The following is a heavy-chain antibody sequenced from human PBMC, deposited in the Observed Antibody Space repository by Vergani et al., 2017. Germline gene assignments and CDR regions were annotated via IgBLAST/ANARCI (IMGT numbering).Heavy chain of an antibody. CDR1: GYTFVNHP. D-gene: IGHD5-24*01. J-gene: IGHJ4*02. V-gene: IGHV1-18*04. Sequence: QAQLGPSDSEVKKPGDSVTLSCKTSGYTFVNHPIPWVRQAPGQGLEWMGWISPYNHKTLYSQKVEGRVTMTSDTSSRTVFLELRRLTSDDTASYYCARSQMATNGFDLWGRGTLVTVSS. CDR3: ARSQMATNGFDL. CDR2: ISPYNHKT.